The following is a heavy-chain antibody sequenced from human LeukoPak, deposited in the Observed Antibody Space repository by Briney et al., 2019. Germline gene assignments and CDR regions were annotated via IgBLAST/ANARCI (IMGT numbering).Heavy chain of an antibody. CDR1: GFTFSTYS. Sequence: GGSLRLSCAASGFTFSTYSMNWVRQAPGKGLEWVSGISSTGNYIYHTDSLKGRFTISRDNAKNSLYLQMNSLRADDTAVYYCARDLDYYATDYWGQGTLVTVSS. V-gene: IGHV3-21*01. D-gene: IGHD3/OR15-3a*01. J-gene: IGHJ4*02. CDR2: ISSTGNYI. CDR3: ARDLDYYATDY.